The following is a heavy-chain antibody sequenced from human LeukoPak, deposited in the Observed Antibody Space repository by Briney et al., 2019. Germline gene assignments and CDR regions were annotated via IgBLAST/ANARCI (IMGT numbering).Heavy chain of an antibody. J-gene: IGHJ4*02. CDR1: GFTVSSNY. V-gene: IGHV3-53*01. Sequence: GGSLRLSCAASGFTVSSNYMSWVRQAPGKGLEWVSVIYSGGSTYYADSVKGRFTISRDNSKNTLYLQMNSLRAEDTAVYYCARDLTFYGSGSYGYWGQGTLVTVSS. CDR2: IYSGGST. D-gene: IGHD3-10*01. CDR3: ARDLTFYGSGSYGY.